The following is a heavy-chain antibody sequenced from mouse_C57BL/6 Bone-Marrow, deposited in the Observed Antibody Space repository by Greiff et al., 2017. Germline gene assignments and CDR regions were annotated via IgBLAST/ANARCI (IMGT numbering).Heavy chain of an antibody. V-gene: IGHV1-81*01. D-gene: IGHD1-1*01. CDR1: GYTFTSYG. Sequence: VQGVESGAELARPGASVKLSCKASGYTFTSYGISWVKQRTGQGLEWIGEIYPRSGNTYYNEKFKGKATLTADKSSSTAYMELRSLTSEDSAVYFCARDYYGGYYFDYWGQGTTLTVSS. CDR2: IYPRSGNT. CDR3: ARDYYGGYYFDY. J-gene: IGHJ2*01.